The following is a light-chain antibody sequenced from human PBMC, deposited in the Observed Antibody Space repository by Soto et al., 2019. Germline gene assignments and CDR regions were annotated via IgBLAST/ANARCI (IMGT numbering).Light chain of an antibody. Sequence: ETVLTQSPATVSLSPGDRATLSCRASQSVSSNYITWYQQKPGQAPRRLIFGASSRATGIPDRFSGSGSGTDFTLTISRLEPEDFAVYYCQQYGSSPSTFGQGTKVDIK. CDR3: QQYGSSPST. V-gene: IGKV3-20*01. CDR1: QSVSSNY. J-gene: IGKJ1*01. CDR2: GAS.